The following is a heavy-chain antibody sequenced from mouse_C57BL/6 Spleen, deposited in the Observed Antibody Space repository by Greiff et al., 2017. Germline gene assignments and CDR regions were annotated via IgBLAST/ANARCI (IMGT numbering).Heavy chain of an antibody. V-gene: IGHV1-74*01. Sequence: VQLQQPGAELVKPGASVKVSCKASGYTFTSYWMHWVKQRPGQGLEWIGRIHPSDSDTNYNQKFKGKATLTVDKSSSTAYMQLSSLTSEDSAVYYCASDYYGSSHYFDDWGQGTTLTVSS. CDR1: GYTFTSYW. J-gene: IGHJ2*01. CDR2: IHPSDSDT. D-gene: IGHD1-1*01. CDR3: ASDYYGSSHYFDD.